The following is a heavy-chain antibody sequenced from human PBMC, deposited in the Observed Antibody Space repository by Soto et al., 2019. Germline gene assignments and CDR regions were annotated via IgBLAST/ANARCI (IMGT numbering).Heavy chain of an antibody. CDR2: IYYSGAT. J-gene: IGHJ5*02. D-gene: IGHD3-16*01. Sequence: QVQLQESGPGLVKPSQTLSLTCTVSGDSIDNYDHFWTWIRQRPGEGLEWIGYIYYSGATYYSPSLKTRGSISLHKSQNYFSLELSSVTAADTAVYYCATTNGAYSYDSVSWGQGTLVTVSS. V-gene: IGHV4-30-4*08. CDR1: GDSIDNYDHF. CDR3: ATTNGAYSYDSVS.